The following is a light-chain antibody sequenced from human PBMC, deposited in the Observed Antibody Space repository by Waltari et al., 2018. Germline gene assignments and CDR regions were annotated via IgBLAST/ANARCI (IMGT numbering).Light chain of an antibody. Sequence: QSVLTQPPSASGTPGQRVTISCSGSPSNIGNNYVYWYQQVPGTAPKLLIYRSNQRPSGVPYRFSGSKSGTSASLAISGLRSEDEADYYCGTWDASLSAWVFGGGTKLTVL. V-gene: IGLV1-47*01. CDR2: RSN. J-gene: IGLJ3*02. CDR1: PSNIGNNY. CDR3: GTWDASLSAWV.